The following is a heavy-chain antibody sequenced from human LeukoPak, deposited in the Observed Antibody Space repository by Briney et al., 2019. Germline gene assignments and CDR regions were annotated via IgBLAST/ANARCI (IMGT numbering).Heavy chain of an antibody. J-gene: IGHJ4*02. D-gene: IGHD2-15*01. CDR1: GGSFSGYY. CDR2: INHSGST. Sequence: SETLSLTCAVYGGSFSGYYWSWIRQPPGKGLEWIGEINHSGSTNYNPSLKSRVTISVDTSKNQFSLKLSSVTAADTAVYYCARGLYCSGGSCHFGYWGQGTLVTVSS. V-gene: IGHV4-34*01. CDR3: ARGLYCSGGSCHFGY.